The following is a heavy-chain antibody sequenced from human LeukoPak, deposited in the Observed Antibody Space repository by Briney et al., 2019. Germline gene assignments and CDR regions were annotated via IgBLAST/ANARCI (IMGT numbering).Heavy chain of an antibody. CDR1: GFTFSSYS. CDR2: ISVSSSYI. Sequence: GGSLRLSCAAFGFTFSSYSMNWVRQAPGKGLEWVSSISVSSSYIYYADSVKGRFTISRDNAKNSLYLQLNSLRVEDTAVYYCARAPAGYGDYAPDWGQGTLVTVSS. V-gene: IGHV3-21*01. CDR3: ARAPAGYGDYAPD. J-gene: IGHJ4*02. D-gene: IGHD4-17*01.